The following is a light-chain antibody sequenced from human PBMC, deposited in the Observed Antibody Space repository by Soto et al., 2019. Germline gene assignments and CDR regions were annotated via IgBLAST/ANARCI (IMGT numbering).Light chain of an antibody. Sequence: EIVMTQSPATLSVSPGERATLSCRASQSVSSNLAWYQQKPGQAPRLLIYGASTGATGIPARFSGSGSGTEFTLTISSLQDEDFAVYYCQQYNNWPMYTFGEGTKLEIK. CDR3: QQYNNWPMYT. J-gene: IGKJ2*01. CDR1: QSVSSN. CDR2: GAS. V-gene: IGKV3-15*01.